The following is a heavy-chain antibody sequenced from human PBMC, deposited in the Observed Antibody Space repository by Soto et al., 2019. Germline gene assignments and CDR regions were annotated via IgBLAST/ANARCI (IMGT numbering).Heavy chain of an antibody. V-gene: IGHV3-23*01. Sequence: VGSLRLSCVASGFTFSTYAMSWVRQAPGKGLEWVSALTPSGGETYYADSVKGRFTISRDNSMNALYPQMSSLRIEDTAVYYCAHPRGYGVFDAYDIWGQGTMVTVSS. CDR3: AHPRGYGVFDAYDI. D-gene: IGHD4-17*01. CDR2: LTPSGGET. J-gene: IGHJ3*02. CDR1: GFTFSTYA.